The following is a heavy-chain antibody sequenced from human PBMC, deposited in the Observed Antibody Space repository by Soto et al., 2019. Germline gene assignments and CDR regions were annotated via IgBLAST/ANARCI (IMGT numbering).Heavy chain of an antibody. V-gene: IGHV4-34*01. D-gene: IGHD6-13*01. J-gene: IGHJ4*02. Sequence: PSETLSLTCAVYGGSFSGYYWSWIRQPPGKGLEWIGEINHSGSTNYNPSLKSRVTISVDTSKNQFSLKLSSVTAADTAVYYCAQEAAAGIVDYWGQGTLVTVSS. CDR2: INHSGST. CDR1: GGSFSGYY. CDR3: AQEAAAGIVDY.